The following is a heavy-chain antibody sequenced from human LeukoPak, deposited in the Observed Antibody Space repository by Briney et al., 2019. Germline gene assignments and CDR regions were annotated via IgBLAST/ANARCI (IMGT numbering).Heavy chain of an antibody. CDR3: ARGDDFWSF. V-gene: IGHV4-39*07. CDR1: GGSISSSSYY. D-gene: IGHD3-3*01. Sequence: SETLSLTCTVSGGSISSSSYYWGWIRQPPGKGLEWIGSIYYSGSTYYNPSLKSRVTISVDTSKNQFSLKLSSVTAADTAVYYCARGDDFWSFWGQGTLVTVSS. J-gene: IGHJ4*02. CDR2: IYYSGST.